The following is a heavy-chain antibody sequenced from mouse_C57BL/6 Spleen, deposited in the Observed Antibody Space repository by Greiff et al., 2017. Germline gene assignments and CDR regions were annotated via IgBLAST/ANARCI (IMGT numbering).Heavy chain of an antibody. V-gene: IGHV1-39*01. CDR2: INPNGGST. Sequence: VQLQQSGPELVKPGASVKISCKASGYSFTNYNMNWVKQSHGKSLEWIGIINPNGGSTSYNHKFKGKATLSVDQSSSTGYMQLNSLPSEDSAVYSCARDRYYCYSSRDHGGQGTTLTVSS. D-gene: IGHD1-1*01. J-gene: IGHJ2*01. CDR1: GYSFTNYN. CDR3: ARDRYYCYSSRDH.